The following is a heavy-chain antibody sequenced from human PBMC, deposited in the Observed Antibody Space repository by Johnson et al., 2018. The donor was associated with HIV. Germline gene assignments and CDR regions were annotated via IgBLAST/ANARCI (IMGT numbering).Heavy chain of an antibody. J-gene: IGHJ3*02. CDR3: ARGSRYTYDSDDVYLLQAFDI. CDR1: GFTFSSYA. Sequence: VQLVESGGGVVQPGRSLRLSCAASGFTFSSYAMHWVRQAPGKGLEWVAVISYDGSNKYYADSVKGRFTISRDNSKNTLYLQMNRLRAEDPAVYYCARGSRYTYDSDDVYLLQAFDIWGQGTMVTVS. V-gene: IGHV3-30*04. CDR2: ISYDGSNK. D-gene: IGHD2-21*02.